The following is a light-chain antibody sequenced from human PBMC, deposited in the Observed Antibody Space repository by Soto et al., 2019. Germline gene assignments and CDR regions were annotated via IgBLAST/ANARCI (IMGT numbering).Light chain of an antibody. CDR3: QQFKTYPIT. CDR2: DAS. J-gene: IGKJ5*01. Sequence: AIQLTQSPSSPSASVGDRVTITCRASQGISSALAWYQQKPGKAPNLVIYDASTLESGVPSRFSGSGSGTDFTLTISSLQPEDFATYYCQQFKTYPITFGQGTRLEIK. V-gene: IGKV1-13*02. CDR1: QGISSA.